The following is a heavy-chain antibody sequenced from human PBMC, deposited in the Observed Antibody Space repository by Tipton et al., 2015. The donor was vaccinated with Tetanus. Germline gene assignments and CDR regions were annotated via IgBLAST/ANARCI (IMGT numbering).Heavy chain of an antibody. CDR3: ARDFYGSGSYSPRFDY. Sequence: SLRLSCAASGFTFSSYGMHWVRRAPGKGLEWVAVISHDGSNEYYADFVKGRFTISRDNSKNTLYLQMNSLRAEDTTVYYCARDFYGSGSYSPRFDYWGQGTLVTVSS. D-gene: IGHD3-10*01. V-gene: IGHV3-30*03. CDR1: GFTFSSYG. J-gene: IGHJ4*02. CDR2: ISHDGSNE.